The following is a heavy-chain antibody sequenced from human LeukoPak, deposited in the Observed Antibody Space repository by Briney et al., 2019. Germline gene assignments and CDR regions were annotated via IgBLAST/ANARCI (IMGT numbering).Heavy chain of an antibody. CDR1: GDPINSYY. J-gene: IGHJ2*01. CDR2: IYYSGST. CDR3: ARTAYARFFDL. D-gene: IGHD2-21*01. Sequence: SETLSLTCTVSGDPINSYYWSWVRQPPGKGLEWIGHIYYSGSTNYNPSLKSRVTISIDTSKNQFSLKLSSVTAADTAVYYCARTAYARFFDLWGRGTLVTVSS. V-gene: IGHV4-59*01.